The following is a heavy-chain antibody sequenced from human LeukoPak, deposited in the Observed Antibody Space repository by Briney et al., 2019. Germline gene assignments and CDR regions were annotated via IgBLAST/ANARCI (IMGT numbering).Heavy chain of an antibody. CDR3: ARERGRGVISPYFDQ. D-gene: IGHD3-10*01. CDR2: IYSGGDT. CDR1: GFTLSSNY. Sequence: GGSLRLSCAASGFTLSSNYMSWVRQAPGRGLEWVSVIYSGGDTRYADSVKGGFTISRDNSKNTLYLQMNSLRAEDTALYYCARERGRGVISPYFDQWGQGTLVTVSS. V-gene: IGHV3-66*01. J-gene: IGHJ4*02.